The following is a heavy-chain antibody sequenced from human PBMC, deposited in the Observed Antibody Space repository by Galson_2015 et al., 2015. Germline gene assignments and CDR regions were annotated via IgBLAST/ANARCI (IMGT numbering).Heavy chain of an antibody. Sequence: SLRLSCAASGFTFSNAWMSWVRQAPGKGLEWVSSISSSSSYIYYADSVKGRFTNPRDNAKNSLYLQMNSLRAEDTAVYYCARPGTDSSSWYFGSSIRHGMDVWGQGTTVTVSS. CDR3: ARPGTDSSSWYFGSSIRHGMDV. CDR1: GFTFSNAW. J-gene: IGHJ6*02. CDR2: ISSSSSYI. V-gene: IGHV3-21*01. D-gene: IGHD6-13*01.